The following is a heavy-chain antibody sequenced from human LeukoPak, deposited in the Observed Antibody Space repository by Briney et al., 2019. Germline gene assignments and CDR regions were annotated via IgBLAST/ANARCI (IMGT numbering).Heavy chain of an antibody. CDR2: INPNSGGT. D-gene: IGHD3-22*01. V-gene: IGHV1-2*06. CDR3: ARKNLIGSGYYYDSSLDY. CDR1: GYTFTGYY. Sequence: GASVKVSCKASGYTFTGYYMHWVRQAPGQGLEWMGRINPNSGGTNYAQKFQGRVTMTRDTSISTAYMELSRLRSDDTAVYYCARKNLIGSGYYYDSSLDYWGQGTLVTVSS. J-gene: IGHJ4*02.